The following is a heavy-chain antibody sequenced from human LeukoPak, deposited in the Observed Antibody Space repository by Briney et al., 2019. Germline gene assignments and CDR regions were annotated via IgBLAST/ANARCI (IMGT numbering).Heavy chain of an antibody. J-gene: IGHJ3*02. Sequence: SETLSLTCTVSGGXISSNSYYWGWVRQPPGRGLEWVGTNSYSGTSYYSPSLKSRVTISVDTSKNHFSLQLSSVTAADTAVYFCARRNVLTHSFDIWGQGTMVTVSS. V-gene: IGHV4-39*02. D-gene: IGHD3-9*01. CDR3: ARRNVLTHSFDI. CDR1: GGXISSNSYY. CDR2: NSYSGTS.